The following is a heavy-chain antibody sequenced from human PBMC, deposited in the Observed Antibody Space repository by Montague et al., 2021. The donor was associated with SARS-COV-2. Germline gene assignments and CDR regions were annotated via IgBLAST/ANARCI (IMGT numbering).Heavy chain of an antibody. CDR2: IDWDADK. J-gene: IGHJ6*02. Sequence: PALVKPTQTLTLTCTFSGFSLSTSGMCVSWILQPPGKALEWLALIDWDADKYYSTSLETRLTISKNTSKNQVVLTMTNMDPVDTATYYCARMTTVTYPYYDYYGMDVWGQGTTVTVSS. D-gene: IGHD4-17*01. CDR3: ARMTTVTYPYYDYYGMDV. V-gene: IGHV2-70*01. CDR1: GFSLSTSGMC.